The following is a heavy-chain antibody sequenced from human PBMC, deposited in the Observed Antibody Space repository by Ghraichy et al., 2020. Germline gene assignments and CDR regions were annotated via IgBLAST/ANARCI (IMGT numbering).Heavy chain of an antibody. CDR3: AKDVGGLLWFGELWVNDAFDI. D-gene: IGHD3-10*01. J-gene: IGHJ3*02. CDR1: GFTFSSYA. CDR2: ISGSGGST. V-gene: IGHV3-23*01. Sequence: GSLNISCAASGFTFSSYAMSWVRQAPGKGLEWVSAISGSGGSTYYADSVKGRFTISRDNSKNTLYLQMNSLRAEDTAVYYCAKDVGGLLWFGELWVNDAFDIWGQGTMVTVSS.